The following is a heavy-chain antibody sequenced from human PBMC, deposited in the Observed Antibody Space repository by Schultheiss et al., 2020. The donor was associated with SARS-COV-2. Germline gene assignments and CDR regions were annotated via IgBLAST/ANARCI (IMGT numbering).Heavy chain of an antibody. CDR1: GGSFSGYY. Sequence: SETLSLTCAVYGGSFSGYYWSWIRQPPGKGLEWIGEINHSGSTNYNPSLKSRVTISVDTSKNQFSLKLSSVTAADTAVYYCARLEGIFGVISQKYFDYWGQGTLVTVSS. V-gene: IGHV4-34*01. CDR2: INHSGST. J-gene: IGHJ4*02. D-gene: IGHD3-3*01. CDR3: ARLEGIFGVISQKYFDY.